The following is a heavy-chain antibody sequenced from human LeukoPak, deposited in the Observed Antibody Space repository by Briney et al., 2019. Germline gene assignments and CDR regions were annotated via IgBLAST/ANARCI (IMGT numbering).Heavy chain of an antibody. CDR3: AKTTSLIAAAGSYNWFDP. V-gene: IGHV3-30*02. CDR1: GFTFSSYG. Sequence: GGSLRLSCAASGFTFSSYGMHWVRQAPGKGLEWVAFIRYDGSNKYYADSVKGRFTISRDNSKNTLYLQMNSLRAEDTAVYYCAKTTSLIAAAGSYNWFDPWGRGTLVTVSS. CDR2: IRYDGSNK. D-gene: IGHD6-13*01. J-gene: IGHJ5*02.